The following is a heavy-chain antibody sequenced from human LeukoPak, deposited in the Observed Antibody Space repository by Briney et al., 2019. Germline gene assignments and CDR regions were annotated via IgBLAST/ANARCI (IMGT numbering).Heavy chain of an antibody. CDR2: IYTSGST. J-gene: IGHJ6*03. CDR3: ARSSVASRRWNPNYYYYMDV. CDR1: GGSISSYY. V-gene: IGHV4-4*07. D-gene: IGHD1-1*01. Sequence: SETLSLTCTVSGGSISSYYWSWIRQPAGKGLEWIGRIYTSGSTNYNPSLKSRVTMSVDTSKNQFSLKLSSVTAADTAVYYCARSSVASRRWNPNYYYYMDVWGKGTTVTVSS.